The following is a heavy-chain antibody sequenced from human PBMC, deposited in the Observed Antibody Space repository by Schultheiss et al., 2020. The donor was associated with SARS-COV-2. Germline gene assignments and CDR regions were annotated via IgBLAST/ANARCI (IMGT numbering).Heavy chain of an antibody. Sequence: GGSLRLSCAASGFSFSDAWMSWVRQTPGKVLEWVGRIKSKTDGATTDYAAPVKGRFTISRDDSKNSLYLQMNSLKTEDTAVYYCAGLWWPHPWGQGTLVTVSS. CDR3: AGLWWPHP. D-gene: IGHD4/OR15-4a*01. CDR1: GFSFSDAW. V-gene: IGHV3-15*01. J-gene: IGHJ5*02. CDR2: IKSKTDGATT.